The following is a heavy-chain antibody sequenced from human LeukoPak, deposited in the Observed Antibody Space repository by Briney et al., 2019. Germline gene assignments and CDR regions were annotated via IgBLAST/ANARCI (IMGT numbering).Heavy chain of an antibody. Sequence: PSETLSLTCTVSGGSISSGGYYRSWIRQHPGKGLEWIGYIYYSGSTSYNPSLKSRVTISVDASRLQFSLKLSSVTAADTAVYYCAKNEGRYDGVGRYITTADYWGQGTLVAVSS. D-gene: IGHD1-14*01. V-gene: IGHV4-61*08. CDR2: IYYSGST. CDR1: GGSISSGGYY. CDR3: AKNEGRYDGVGRYITTADY. J-gene: IGHJ4*02.